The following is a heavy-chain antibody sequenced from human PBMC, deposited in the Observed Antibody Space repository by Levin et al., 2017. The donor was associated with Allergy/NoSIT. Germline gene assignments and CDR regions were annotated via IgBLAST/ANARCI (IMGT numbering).Heavy chain of an antibody. CDR2: IKQDGSEK. CDR3: ARILGIAARPSDY. D-gene: IGHD6-6*01. Sequence: GESLKISCAASGFTFSSYWMNWVRQAPGKGLEWVANIKQDGSEKYYVDSVKGRFTISRDNAKSSLYLQMNSLRAEDTAVYYCARILGIAARPSDYWGQGTLVTVSS. CDR1: GFTFSSYW. V-gene: IGHV3-7*01. J-gene: IGHJ4*02.